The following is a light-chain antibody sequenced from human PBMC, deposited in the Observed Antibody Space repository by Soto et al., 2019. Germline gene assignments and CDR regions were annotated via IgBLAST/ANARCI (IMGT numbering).Light chain of an antibody. CDR1: NSYVGGNH. J-gene: IGLJ3*02. CDR2: TNN. Sequence: QSVLTQPPSASGTPGQRVTISCSGSNSYVGGNHVSWYQHLPGTAPKLLIYTNNQRPSGVPDRFSGSKSGTSGSLAISGLRSEDEAEYYCAAWDDRLSGPVFGGGTKLTVL. V-gene: IGLV1-47*01. CDR3: AAWDDRLSGPV.